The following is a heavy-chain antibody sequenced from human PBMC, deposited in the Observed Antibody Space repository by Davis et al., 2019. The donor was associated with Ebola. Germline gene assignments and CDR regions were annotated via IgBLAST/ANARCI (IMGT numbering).Heavy chain of an antibody. CDR1: GGTFSSYG. Sequence: AASVKVSCKVSGGTFSSYGINWVRQAPGQGLEWMGGIVPIFGTTKTAQKFQGRVIITADESTTTAYMELSSLRSEDTAIYYCARGKVGTITVGGAGTPSSYFYYGMDVWGKGTTITVSS. D-gene: IGHD5-12*01. J-gene: IGHJ6*04. CDR3: ARGKVGTITVGGAGTPSSYFYYGMDV. V-gene: IGHV1-69*13. CDR2: IVPIFGTT.